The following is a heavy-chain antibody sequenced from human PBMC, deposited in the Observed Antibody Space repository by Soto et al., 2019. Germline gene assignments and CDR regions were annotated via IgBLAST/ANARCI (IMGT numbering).Heavy chain of an antibody. CDR2: FYYTGKT. Sequence: QVQLQESGPGLVKPSQTLSLTCTVSGGSISGAHFYWGWIRQPPGKGLEWSGYFYYTGKTYYNPSLKSRLAISVDTSGNQFSLKLTSVTAADTAVYYCARARYPDAIELWGQGTMVTVSS. V-gene: IGHV4-30-4*01. D-gene: IGHD1-1*01. CDR3: ARARYPDAIEL. J-gene: IGHJ3*01. CDR1: GGSISGAHFY.